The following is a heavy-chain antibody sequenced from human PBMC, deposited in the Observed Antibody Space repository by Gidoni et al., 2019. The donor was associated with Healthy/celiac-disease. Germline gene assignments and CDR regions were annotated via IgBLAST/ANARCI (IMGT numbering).Heavy chain of an antibody. J-gene: IGHJ5*02. CDR2: IIPIFGTA. Sequence: QVQLVQSGAEVKKPGSSVKVSCKASGGTFSSYAISWVRQAPGQGLEWMGGIIPIFGTANYAQKFQGRVTITADESTSTAYMELSSLRSEDTAVYYCARENCTNGVCPSDWFDPWGQGTLVTVSS. CDR1: GGTFSSYA. CDR3: ARENCTNGVCPSDWFDP. D-gene: IGHD2-8*01. V-gene: IGHV1-69*01.